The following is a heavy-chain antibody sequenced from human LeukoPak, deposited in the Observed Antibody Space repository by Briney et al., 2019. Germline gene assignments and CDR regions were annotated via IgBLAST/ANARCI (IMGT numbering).Heavy chain of an antibody. CDR2: IYYSGST. CDR1: GGSISSSSYY. D-gene: IGHD5-18*01. J-gene: IGHJ4*02. Sequence: SETLSLTCTVSGGSISSSSYYWGWIRQPPGKGLEWIGSIYYSGSTYYNPSLKSRVAISVDTSKNQFSLKLSSVTAADTAVYYCARTYSYRAGGFDYWGQGTLVTVSS. CDR3: ARTYSYRAGGFDY. V-gene: IGHV4-39*07.